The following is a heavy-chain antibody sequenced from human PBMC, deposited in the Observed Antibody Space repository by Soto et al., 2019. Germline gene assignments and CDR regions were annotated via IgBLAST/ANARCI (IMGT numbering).Heavy chain of an antibody. J-gene: IGHJ6*02. CDR3: AKVYGSGSRPYYYGMDV. D-gene: IGHD2-15*01. CDR1: GFSFSTYA. V-gene: IGHV3-23*01. Sequence: GGSLRLSCAASGFSFSTYAMTWVRQAPGKGLEWVSVVSYSGDTTYYAESVKARFTISRDNSKNTLYLQMNSLRGDDTAVYYCAKVYGSGSRPYYYGMDVWGQGTTVTVSS. CDR2: VSYSGDTT.